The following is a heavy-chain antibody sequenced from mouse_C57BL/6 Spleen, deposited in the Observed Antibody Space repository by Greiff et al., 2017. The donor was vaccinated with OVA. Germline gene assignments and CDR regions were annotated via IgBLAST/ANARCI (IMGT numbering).Heavy chain of an antibody. Sequence: QVQLQQSGAELMKPGASVKLSCKATGYTFTGYWIEWVKQKPGHGLEWIGEILPGSGSTNYNEKFKGKATFTADTSSNTAYMQLSSLTTEDSASYYCARYYYGSRVYWYFDVWGTGTTVTVSS. CDR1: GYTFTGYW. D-gene: IGHD1-1*01. CDR2: ILPGSGST. CDR3: ARYYYGSRVYWYFDV. J-gene: IGHJ1*03. V-gene: IGHV1-9*01.